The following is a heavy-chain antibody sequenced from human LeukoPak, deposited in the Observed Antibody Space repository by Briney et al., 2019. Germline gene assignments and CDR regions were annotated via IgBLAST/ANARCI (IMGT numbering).Heavy chain of an antibody. CDR2: VNHSGST. D-gene: IGHD3-22*01. V-gene: IGHV4-34*01. CDR1: GGSFSNYY. Sequence: KPSETLSLTCAVYGGSFSNYYWSWIRQPPGKGLEWIGEVNHSGSTNYNPSLKSRVTISLDTSKNQFSLKLSSVTAADTAVYYCASGTRYYYDTSGYYYFPRWGQGTLVTVSS. CDR3: ASGTRYYYDTSGYYYFPR. J-gene: IGHJ4*02.